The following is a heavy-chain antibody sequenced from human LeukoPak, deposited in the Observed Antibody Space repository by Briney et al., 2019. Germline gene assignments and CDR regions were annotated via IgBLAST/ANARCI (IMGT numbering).Heavy chain of an antibody. CDR2: IIPIFGTA. Sequence: SVNVSFKASDGTFSSYAISWVRQAPGQGREWMGRIIPIFGTANYAQKFQGRVTITADKSTSTAYMELSSLRSEDTAVYYCARAPPGSCSGSYYPHCGQGTLVTVSS. CDR3: ARAPPGSCSGSYYPH. V-gene: IGHV1-69*06. CDR1: DGTFSSYA. J-gene: IGHJ4*02. D-gene: IGHD3-10*02.